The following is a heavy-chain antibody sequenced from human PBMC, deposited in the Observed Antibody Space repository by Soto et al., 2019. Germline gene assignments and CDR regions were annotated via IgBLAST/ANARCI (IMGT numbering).Heavy chain of an antibody. J-gene: IGHJ3*02. Sequence: QLQLQESGPGLVKPSDTLSLTCTVSGGSISSSSYYWGWIRQPPGKGLEWIGSIYYSGSTYYNPSLKSRVTISVDTSNNQFYLKQSSVTAADTAVYYCARPGIVVVPAGSDAFDIWGQGTMVTVSS. CDR1: GGSISSSSYY. CDR3: ARPGIVVVPAGSDAFDI. V-gene: IGHV4-39*01. CDR2: IYYSGST. D-gene: IGHD2-2*01.